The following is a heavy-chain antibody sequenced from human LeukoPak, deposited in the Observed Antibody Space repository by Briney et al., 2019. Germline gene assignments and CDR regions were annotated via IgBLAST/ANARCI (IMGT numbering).Heavy chain of an antibody. Sequence: PGGSLRLSCAASGFTFSSYAMSWVRQAPGKGLEWVSAISGSGGSTYYADSVKGRFTISRDNSKNTLYLQMNSLRAEDTAVYYCAKSGALVVPAAIGYFDYWGQGTLVTVSS. CDR3: AKSGALVVPAAIGYFDY. V-gene: IGHV3-23*01. CDR1: GFTFSSYA. CDR2: ISGSGGST. J-gene: IGHJ4*02. D-gene: IGHD2-2*01.